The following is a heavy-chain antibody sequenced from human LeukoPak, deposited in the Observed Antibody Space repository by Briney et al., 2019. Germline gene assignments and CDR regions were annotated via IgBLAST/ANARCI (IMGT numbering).Heavy chain of an antibody. Sequence: GGSLRLSCAASGFTFSSYSMNWVRQAPGKGLEWVSSISSSSSYIYYADSVKGRLTISRDNAKNSLYLQMDSLRAEDTAVYYCASSGHVGSSDYWGQGTLVTVSS. D-gene: IGHD3-10*01. J-gene: IGHJ4*02. CDR3: ASSGHVGSSDY. CDR1: GFTFSSYS. CDR2: ISSSSSYI. V-gene: IGHV3-21*01.